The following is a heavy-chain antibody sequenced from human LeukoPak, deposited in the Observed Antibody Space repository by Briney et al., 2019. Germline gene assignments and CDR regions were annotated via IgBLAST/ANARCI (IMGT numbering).Heavy chain of an antibody. CDR2: IKSDGSEK. J-gene: IGHJ5*02. Sequence: GGSLRLSCAASGLTFRDYWMNWVRQTPGKGLEGVAVIKSDGSEKYVDSVKGRFTISRDNAKNSLYLQLNSLRVEDTAEYYCARDLRGDTNNWLDPWGQGTLVTVSS. D-gene: IGHD3-10*01. CDR1: GLTFRDYW. V-gene: IGHV3-7*01. CDR3: ARDLRGDTNNWLDP.